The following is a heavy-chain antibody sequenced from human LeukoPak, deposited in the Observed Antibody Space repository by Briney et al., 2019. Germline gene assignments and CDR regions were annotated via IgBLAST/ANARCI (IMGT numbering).Heavy chain of an antibody. CDR1: GFTFSSYG. Sequence: GGSLRLSCAASGFTFSSYGMHWVRQAPGKGLAWVSAISGSGGSTYYADSVKGRFTISRDNSKNTLYLQMNSLRAEDTAVYYCAKSHHVTAIDYWGQGTLVTVSS. D-gene: IGHD2-21*02. J-gene: IGHJ4*02. CDR3: AKSHHVTAIDY. V-gene: IGHV3-23*01. CDR2: ISGSGGST.